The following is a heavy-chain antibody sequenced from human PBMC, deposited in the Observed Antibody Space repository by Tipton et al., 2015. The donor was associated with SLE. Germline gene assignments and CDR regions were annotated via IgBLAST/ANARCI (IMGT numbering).Heavy chain of an antibody. J-gene: IGHJ6*02. V-gene: IGHV4-31*11. Sequence: TLSLTCAVSGGSINSVGYYWAWIRQHPGEGLEWIGYIFYSGSTYYNPSLKSRVSISLDTSKNQFSLTLSSVTAADTAVYYCARDGKFRGLDVWGQGTTVTVSS. CDR3: ARDGKFRGLDV. CDR2: IFYSGST. D-gene: IGHD1-26*01. CDR1: GGSINSVGYY.